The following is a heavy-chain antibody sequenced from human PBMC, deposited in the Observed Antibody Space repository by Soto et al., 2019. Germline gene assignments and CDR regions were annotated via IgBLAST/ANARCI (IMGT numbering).Heavy chain of an antibody. J-gene: IGHJ4*02. Sequence: PGGSLRLSCAASGFTFSSYDMHWVRQATGKGLEWVSAIGTAGDTYYPGSVKGRFTISRENAKNSLYLQMNSLRAGDTAVYYCARGRSGSYKRGLDYWDQGTLVTVSS. CDR3: ARGRSGSYKRGLDY. CDR2: IGTAGDT. D-gene: IGHD1-26*01. V-gene: IGHV3-13*01. CDR1: GFTFSSYD.